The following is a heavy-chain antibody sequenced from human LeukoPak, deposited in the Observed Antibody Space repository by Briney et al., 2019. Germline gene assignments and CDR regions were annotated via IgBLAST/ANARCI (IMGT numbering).Heavy chain of an antibody. CDR3: AIDEPSEWGDYYYGMDV. J-gene: IGHJ6*02. Sequence: SETLSLTCTVSGGSIGSYYWSWIRQPPGKGLEWIGYIYYSGSTNYNPSLKSRVTISVDTSKNQFSLKLSSVTAADTAVYYCAIDEPSEWGDYYYGMDVWGQGTTVTVSS. CDR2: IYYSGST. D-gene: IGHD1-26*01. V-gene: IGHV4-59*01. CDR1: GGSIGSYY.